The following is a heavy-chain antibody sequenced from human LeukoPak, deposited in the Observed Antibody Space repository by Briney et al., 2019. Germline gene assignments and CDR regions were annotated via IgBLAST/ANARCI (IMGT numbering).Heavy chain of an antibody. V-gene: IGHV4-59*08. D-gene: IGHD3-10*01. J-gene: IGHJ4*02. CDR2: IYYSGST. CDR3: ARHKVLWFGELSLDY. Sequence: SETLSLTCTVSGGSISSYYWSWIRQPPGKGLEWIGYIYYSGSTNYNPSLKSRVTISVDTSKNQFSLKLSSVTAADTAVYYRARHKVLWFGELSLDYWGQGTLVTVSS. CDR1: GGSISSYY.